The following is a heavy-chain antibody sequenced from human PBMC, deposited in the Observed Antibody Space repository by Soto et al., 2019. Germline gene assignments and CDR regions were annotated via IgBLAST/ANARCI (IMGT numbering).Heavy chain of an antibody. D-gene: IGHD1-26*01. CDR2: ISGSGGST. Sequence: PWGSLRLSCAASGFTFSSYAMSCVRQDPGKGLEWVSAISGSGGSTCYADSVKGRFTISRDNAKNTLYLQMNTLRAEDTAVYYCAQDRYIGYSGRWNDGMDVWGECTRVTVCS. CDR1: GFTFSSYA. V-gene: IGHV3-23*01. CDR3: AQDRYIGYSGRWNDGMDV. J-gene: IGHJ6*04.